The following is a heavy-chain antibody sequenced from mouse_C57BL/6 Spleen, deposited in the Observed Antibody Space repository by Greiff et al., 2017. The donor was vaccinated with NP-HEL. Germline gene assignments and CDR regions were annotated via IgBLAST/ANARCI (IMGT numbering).Heavy chain of an antibody. CDR1: GFTFSDYY. CDR3: ARDVTTAGAMDY. V-gene: IGHV5-16*01. CDR2: INYDGSST. D-gene: IGHD1-2*01. J-gene: IGHJ4*01. Sequence: EVQLVESEGGLVQPGSSMKLSCTASGFTFSDYYMAWVRQVPEKGLEWVANINYDGSSTYYLDSLKSRFIISRDNAKNILYLQMSSLKSEDTATYYCARDVTTAGAMDYWGQGTSVTVSS.